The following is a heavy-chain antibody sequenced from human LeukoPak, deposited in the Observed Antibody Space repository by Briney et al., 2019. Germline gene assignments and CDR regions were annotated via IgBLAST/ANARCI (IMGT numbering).Heavy chain of an antibody. Sequence: PSETLSLTCAVSGGSISSGGYSWSWIRQPPGKGLEWIGYIYHSGSTYHNPSLKSRVTISVYRSKNQFSLKLSSVTAADTAVYYCARGRLLWFGELSSSFDPWGQGTLVTVSS. CDR1: GGSISSGGYS. CDR2: IYHSGST. V-gene: IGHV4-30-2*01. J-gene: IGHJ5*02. CDR3: ARGRLLWFGELSSSFDP. D-gene: IGHD3-10*01.